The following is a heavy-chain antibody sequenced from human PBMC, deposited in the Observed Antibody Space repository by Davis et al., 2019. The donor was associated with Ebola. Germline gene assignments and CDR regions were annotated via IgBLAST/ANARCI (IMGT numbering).Heavy chain of an antibody. J-gene: IGHJ4*02. CDR3: TTNPFTNRGTGDY. V-gene: IGHV3-15*01. CDR1: GFTFSSYE. Sequence: GESLKISCAASGFTFSSYEMNWVRQAPGKGLEWVGRIQSRPEGGAADYAAPVNGRFTISRDDSENTLYLQMNSLKTEDTAMYYCTTNPFTNRGTGDYWGQGTLVTVSS. D-gene: IGHD2-8*01. CDR2: IQSRPEGGAA.